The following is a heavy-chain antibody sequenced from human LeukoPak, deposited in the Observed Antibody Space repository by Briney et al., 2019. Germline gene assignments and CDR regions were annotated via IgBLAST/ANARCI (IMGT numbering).Heavy chain of an antibody. V-gene: IGHV3-74*01. D-gene: IGHD1-26*01. CDR3: ARVYSYSDPMDH. CDR1: GFTFSSYW. J-gene: IGHJ4*02. CDR2: INTDGSSS. Sequence: GGSLRLSCADSGFTFSSYWMHWVRQAPGKGLVWVSRINTDGSSSNYAGSVKGRFTISRDNAKNTLYLQMNSLRAEDTAVYYCARVYSYSDPMDHWGQGTLVTVSS.